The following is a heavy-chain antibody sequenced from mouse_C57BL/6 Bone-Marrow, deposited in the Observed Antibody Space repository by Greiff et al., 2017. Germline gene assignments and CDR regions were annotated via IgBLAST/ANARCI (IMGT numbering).Heavy chain of an antibody. V-gene: IGHV2-4*01. CDR3: AKKSITTVGYFDV. J-gene: IGHJ1*03. CDR2: IWSGGST. CDR1: GFSLTSYG. Sequence: VHLVESGPGLVQPSQSLSITCTVSGFSLTSYGVHWVRQPPGKGLEWLGVIWSGGSTDYNAAFISRLSISKDNSKSQVFFKMNSLQADDTAIYYCAKKSITTVGYFDVWGTGTTVTVSS. D-gene: IGHD1-1*01.